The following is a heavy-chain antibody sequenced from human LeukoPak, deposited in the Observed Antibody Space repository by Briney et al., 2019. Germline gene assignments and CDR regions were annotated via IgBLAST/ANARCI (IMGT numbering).Heavy chain of an antibody. CDR3: ATEGGRSHYLY. Sequence: ASVKVSCKASGHTLTELAIHWVRQAPGKGLEWMGGFDPEDGQTIYAQKFQGRVTVTEDTSTDTAYMELSSLGSEDTAVYYCATEGGRSHYLYWGQGTLVTVSS. CDR1: GHTLTELA. V-gene: IGHV1-24*01. J-gene: IGHJ4*02. CDR2: FDPEDGQT. D-gene: IGHD2/OR15-2a*01.